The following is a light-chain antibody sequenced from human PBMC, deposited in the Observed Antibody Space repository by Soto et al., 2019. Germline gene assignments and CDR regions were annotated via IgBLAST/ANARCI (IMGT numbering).Light chain of an antibody. CDR2: ANT. CDR3: QSYDSSLSGWL. CDR1: SSNIGAGYG. J-gene: IGLJ3*02. Sequence: QSVLTQPPSVSGAPGQRVTISCTGRSSNIGAGYGVHWYQQLPGTAPQLLIYANTNRPSGVPDRFSGSKSGTSASLAITGLQAEDEADYYCQSYDSSLSGWLFGGGTKLTVL. V-gene: IGLV1-40*01.